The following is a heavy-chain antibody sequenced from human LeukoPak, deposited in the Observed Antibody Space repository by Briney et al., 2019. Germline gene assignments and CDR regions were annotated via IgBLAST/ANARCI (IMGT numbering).Heavy chain of an antibody. CDR1: GFTFSSYG. Sequence: GGTLRLSCAASGFTFSSYGMSWVRQAPGKGLEWVSAISGSGYSTYYADSVKGRFTISRDNSKNTLYLQMNSLRAEDTALYFCAQWSRYFDYWGQGTLVTVSS. J-gene: IGHJ4*02. CDR2: ISGSGYST. V-gene: IGHV3-23*01. CDR3: AQWSRYFDY. D-gene: IGHD1-26*01.